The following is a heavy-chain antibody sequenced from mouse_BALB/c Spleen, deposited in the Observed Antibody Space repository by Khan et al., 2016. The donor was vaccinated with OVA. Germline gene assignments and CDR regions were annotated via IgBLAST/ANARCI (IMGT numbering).Heavy chain of an antibody. Sequence: QVQLQQSGAELARPGASVKMSCKASGYTFTNNTMHWVKQRPGQGLEWIGYINPRSSYTNYNQKFKDKATLTVEKSSSTAYMDLRSLTSEDSAVYYCARDAGRYWGQGTSVTVSS. J-gene: IGHJ4*01. CDR2: INPRSSYT. D-gene: IGHD3-3*01. CDR1: GYTFTNNT. V-gene: IGHV1-4*01. CDR3: ARDAGRY.